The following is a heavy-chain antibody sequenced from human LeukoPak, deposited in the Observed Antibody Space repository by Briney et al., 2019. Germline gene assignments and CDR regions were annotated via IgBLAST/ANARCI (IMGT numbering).Heavy chain of an antibody. D-gene: IGHD6-13*01. V-gene: IGHV4-30-2*01. CDR1: GGSISSGGYS. CDR3: ARGRGQWGSSWSTYYYYGMDV. J-gene: IGHJ6*04. Sequence: PSQTLSLACAVSGGSISSGGYSWSWIRPPPGKGREWIGYIYHSGSTYYNPSLKSRVTISVDRSKNQFSLKLSSVTAADTAAYYCARGRGQWGSSWSTYYYYGMDVWGKGTTVTVSS. CDR2: IYHSGST.